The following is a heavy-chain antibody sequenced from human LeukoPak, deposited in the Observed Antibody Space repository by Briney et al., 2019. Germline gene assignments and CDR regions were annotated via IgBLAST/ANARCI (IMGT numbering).Heavy chain of an antibody. CDR3: ARGYCSGGSCYSRNSRAFDI. Sequence: PSETLSLTCTVSGGSVSSGSYYWSWIRQPPGKGLEWIGYIYYSGSTNYNPSLKSRVTISVDTSKNRFSLKLSSVTAADTAVYYCARGYCSGGSCYSRNSRAFDIWGQGTMVTVSS. CDR2: IYYSGST. J-gene: IGHJ3*02. V-gene: IGHV4-61*01. CDR1: GGSVSSGSYY. D-gene: IGHD2-15*01.